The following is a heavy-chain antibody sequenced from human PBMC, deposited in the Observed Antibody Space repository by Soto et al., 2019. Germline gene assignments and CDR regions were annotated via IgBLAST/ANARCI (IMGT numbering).Heavy chain of an antibody. D-gene: IGHD3-3*01. Sequence: GGSLRLSCAASGFTFSSYWMSWVRQAPGKGLEWVGRIKNDPKSYITDYAESVKGRFTISRDDSKNSLFLQMNSLTTEDTAIYYCADLKWSRSYLPWGQGTLVTVSS. J-gene: IGHJ1*01. CDR2: IKNDPKSYIT. CDR3: ADLKWSRSYLP. CDR1: GFTFSSYW. V-gene: IGHV3-72*01.